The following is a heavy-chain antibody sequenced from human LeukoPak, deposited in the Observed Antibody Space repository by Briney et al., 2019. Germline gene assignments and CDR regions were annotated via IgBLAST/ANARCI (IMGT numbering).Heavy chain of an antibody. J-gene: IGHJ4*02. D-gene: IGHD3-9*01. CDR2: ISYDGRNK. Sequence: GRALRLSCAASGFTFSSYGMHWVRQAPGKGLEWVAVISYDGRNKYYADSVKGRFTISRDNSKNTLYLQMNSLRADDTAVYYCAKGPLYYDMSFDYWGQGTLVTVSS. V-gene: IGHV3-30*18. CDR3: AKGPLYYDMSFDY. CDR1: GFTFSSYG.